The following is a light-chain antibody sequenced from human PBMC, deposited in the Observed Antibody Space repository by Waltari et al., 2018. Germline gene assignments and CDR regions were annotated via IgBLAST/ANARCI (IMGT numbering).Light chain of an antibody. CDR1: QSVSSY. Sequence: EIVLTQTPATLSLSPGERAPLSCRASQSVSSYLAWYQQKPGQAPRLLIYDASNRATGIPARFSGSGSGTDFTLTISSLEPEDFAVYYCQQYYSAPNTFGQGTKLEI. CDR3: QQYYSAPNT. CDR2: DAS. J-gene: IGKJ2*01. V-gene: IGKV3-11*01.